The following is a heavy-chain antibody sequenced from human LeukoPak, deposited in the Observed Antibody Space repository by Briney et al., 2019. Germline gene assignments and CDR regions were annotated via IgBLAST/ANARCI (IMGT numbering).Heavy chain of an antibody. V-gene: IGHV4-59*01. D-gene: IGHD1-26*01. Sequence: PGGSLRLSCAASGFVFSSYAMSWIRQPPGKGLEWIGNIFYSGSTNYNPSLKSRVTISLDTSKNQFSLKLTSVSAADTAVYYCAREGGSYYHWFDPWGQGTLVTVSS. CDR1: GFVFSSYA. CDR3: AREGGSYYHWFDP. CDR2: IFYSGST. J-gene: IGHJ5*02.